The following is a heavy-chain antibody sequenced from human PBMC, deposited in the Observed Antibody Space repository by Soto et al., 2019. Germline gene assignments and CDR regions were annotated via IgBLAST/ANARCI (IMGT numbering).Heavy chain of an antibody. J-gene: IGHJ6*02. D-gene: IGHD3-22*01. CDR3: ACRQYYYDSSGYSSRFVDV. V-gene: IGHV5-10-1*01. Sequence: PGESLKISCKGSGYSFTSYWIGWVRQMPGKGLEWMGRIDPSDSYTNYSPSFQGHVTISADKSISTAYLQWSSLKASDTAMYYCACRQYYYDSSGYSSRFVDVWGQGTTVTVSS. CDR2: IDPSDSYT. CDR1: GYSFTSYW.